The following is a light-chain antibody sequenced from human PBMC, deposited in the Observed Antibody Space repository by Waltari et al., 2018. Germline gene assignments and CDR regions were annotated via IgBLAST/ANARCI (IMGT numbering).Light chain of an antibody. CDR2: EGS. CDR1: SSDVGSYNL. J-gene: IGLJ3*02. CDR3: CSYAGSSRV. Sequence: QSALTQPASVSGSPGQSITISCTGTSSDVGSYNLVSWYQQHPGKAPKLMLYEGSKRPSWVSNRFSGSKSGNTASLTISGLQAEDEADYYCCSYAGSSRVFGGGTKLTVL. V-gene: IGLV2-23*01.